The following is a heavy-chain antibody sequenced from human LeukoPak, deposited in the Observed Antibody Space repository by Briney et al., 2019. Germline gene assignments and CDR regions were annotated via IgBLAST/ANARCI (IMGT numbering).Heavy chain of an antibody. Sequence: PGGSLRLSCAASGFTFSSYAMSWVRQAPGKGLEWVSAISGSGGSTYYADSVKGRFTISRDNPKNTLYLQMNSLRAEDTAVYYCAKDWGVAVYYYGSGSPWGQGTLVTVSS. V-gene: IGHV3-23*01. CDR2: ISGSGGST. D-gene: IGHD3-10*01. J-gene: IGHJ5*02. CDR3: AKDWGVAVYYYGSGSP. CDR1: GFTFSSYA.